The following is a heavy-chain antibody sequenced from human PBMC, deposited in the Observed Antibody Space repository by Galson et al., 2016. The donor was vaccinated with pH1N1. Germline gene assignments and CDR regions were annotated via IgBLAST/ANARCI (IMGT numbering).Heavy chain of an antibody. CDR1: GFTFGDYA. CDR3: TREKIYSSGWYFDY. J-gene: IGHJ4*02. CDR2: IRSNTYGGTT. V-gene: IGHV3-49*04. D-gene: IGHD6-19*01. Sequence: SLRLSCAASGFTFGDYAMSWVRRAPGKGLEWVSSIRSNTYGGTTQYAASVKGRFTIARDDSKSIAYLQMNSLETEDTAGYYCTREKIYSSGWYFDYWGPGTLVTVSS.